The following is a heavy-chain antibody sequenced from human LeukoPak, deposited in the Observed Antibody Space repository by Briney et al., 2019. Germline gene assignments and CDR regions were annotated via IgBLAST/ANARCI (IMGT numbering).Heavy chain of an antibody. J-gene: IGHJ4*02. CDR1: GYTFTSYD. V-gene: IGHV1-8*01. D-gene: IGHD3-10*01. CDR2: MNPNSGNT. CDR3: ARGAGITMVRGVIMVY. Sequence: ASVKVSCKASGYTFTSYDINWVRQATGQGLEWMGWMNPNSGNTDYAQKFQGRVSMTRNTSISTAYMELSSLRSEDTAVYYCARGAGITMVRGVIMVYWGQGTLVTVSS.